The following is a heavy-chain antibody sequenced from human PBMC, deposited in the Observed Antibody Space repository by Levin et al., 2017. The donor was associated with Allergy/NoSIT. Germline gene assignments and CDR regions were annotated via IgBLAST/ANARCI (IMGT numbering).Heavy chain of an antibody. CDR2: IKQEGNEK. Sequence: GESLKISCAASGFTFSSHWMSWVRQAPGKGLEWVANIKQEGNEKYYVDSVKGRFTISRDNAKNLLYLQMSSLRAEDTAVYYCARPMYASGNVDYWGQGTLVTVSS. CDR3: ARPMYASGNVDY. J-gene: IGHJ4*02. D-gene: IGHD2-8*01. V-gene: IGHV3-7*01. CDR1: GFTFSSHW.